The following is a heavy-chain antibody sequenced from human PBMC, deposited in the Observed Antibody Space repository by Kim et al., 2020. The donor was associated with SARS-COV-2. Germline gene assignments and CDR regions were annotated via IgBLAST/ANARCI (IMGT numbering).Heavy chain of an antibody. Sequence: AQKFQGRVTMTRDTSISTAYMELSRLRSDDTAVYYCARTLHCSSTSCFDYWGQGTLVTVSS. D-gene: IGHD2-2*01. V-gene: IGHV1-2*02. J-gene: IGHJ4*02. CDR3: ARTLHCSSTSCFDY.